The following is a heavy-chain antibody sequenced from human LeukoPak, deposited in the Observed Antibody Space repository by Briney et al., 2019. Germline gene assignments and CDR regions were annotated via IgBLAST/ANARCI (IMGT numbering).Heavy chain of an antibody. Sequence: GRSLRLSCAVSGFTFSSYAMHWVRQAPGKGLEWVAILSYDGSSKYYADSVKGRFTISRDNFKNTLYLQMNSLRAEDTAVYYCAKDRVVATIPPYYFDYWGQGTLVTVSS. V-gene: IGHV3-30-3*01. J-gene: IGHJ4*02. CDR2: LSYDGSSK. D-gene: IGHD5-12*01. CDR1: GFTFSSYA. CDR3: AKDRVVATIPPYYFDY.